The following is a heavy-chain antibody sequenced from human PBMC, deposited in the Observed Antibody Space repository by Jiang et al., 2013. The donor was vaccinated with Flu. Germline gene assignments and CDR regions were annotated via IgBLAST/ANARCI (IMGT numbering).Heavy chain of an antibody. D-gene: IGHD6-19*01. CDR2: IYYSGST. CDR1: GGSISSSSYY. CDR3: ARTRGDSSGWSYYFDY. J-gene: IGHJ4*02. Sequence: GGSISSSSYYWGWIRQPPGKGLEWIGSIYYSGSTYYNPSLKSRVTISVDTSKNQFSLKLRSVTAADTAVYYCARTRGDSSGWSYYFDYWGQGTLVTVSS. V-gene: IGHV4-39*07.